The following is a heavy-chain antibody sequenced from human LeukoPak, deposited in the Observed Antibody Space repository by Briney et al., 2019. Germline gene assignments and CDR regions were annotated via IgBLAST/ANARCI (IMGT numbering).Heavy chain of an antibody. CDR1: GFTFSSYE. D-gene: IGHD6-13*01. CDR2: ISSSGSTI. Sequence: QSGGSLRLSCAASGFTFSSYEMNWVHQAPGKGLEWVSYISSSGSTIYYADSVKGRFTISRDNAKNSLYLQMNSLRAEDTAVYYCAREGSSSWFPFDYWGQGTLVTVSS. V-gene: IGHV3-48*03. J-gene: IGHJ4*02. CDR3: AREGSSSWFPFDY.